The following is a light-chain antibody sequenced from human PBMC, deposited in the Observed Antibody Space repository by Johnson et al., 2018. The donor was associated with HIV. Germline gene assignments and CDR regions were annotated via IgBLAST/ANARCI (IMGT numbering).Light chain of an antibody. J-gene: IGLJ1*01. CDR3: GTLNNSLSANYV. CDR1: SSNIGNNY. Sequence: QSVLTQPPSVSAAPGQKVTISCSGSSSNIGNNYVSWYQQLPGTAPKLLIYENNKRPSGIPDRFSGSKSGTSATLGIAGLQTGDEAVYYCGTLNNSLSANYVFGTGTRVTFL. V-gene: IGLV1-51*01. CDR2: ENN.